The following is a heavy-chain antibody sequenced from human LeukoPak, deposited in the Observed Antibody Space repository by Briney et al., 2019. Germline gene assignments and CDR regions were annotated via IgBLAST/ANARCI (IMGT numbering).Heavy chain of an antibody. V-gene: IGHV3-43*02. CDR3: TKGIYYDSGGYYYAGSGDY. D-gene: IGHD3-22*01. Sequence: GGSLRLSCVASGFTFHDYAMHWVRQAQGKGLEWVCLINGDGDSTYYADSVKGRFTISRDKSKNSLYLQMNSLRTEDTALYYCTKGIYYDSGGYYYAGSGDYGGQGTLVTVSS. J-gene: IGHJ4*02. CDR1: GFTFHDYA. CDR2: INGDGDST.